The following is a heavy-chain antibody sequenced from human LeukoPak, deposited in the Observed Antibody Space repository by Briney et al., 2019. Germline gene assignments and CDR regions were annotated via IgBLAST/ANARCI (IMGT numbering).Heavy chain of an antibody. CDR3: ARERDDYYFDY. CDR1: GFTFSSYS. D-gene: IGHD3-3*01. V-gene: IGHV3-48*04. J-gene: IGHJ4*02. Sequence: GGSLRLSCAASGFTFSSYSMNWVRQAPGKGLEWVSYISGSSSTIHYADSVKGRFTISRDNAKNSLYLQMNSLRAEDTAVYYCARERDDYYFDYWGQGTLVTVSS. CDR2: ISGSSSTI.